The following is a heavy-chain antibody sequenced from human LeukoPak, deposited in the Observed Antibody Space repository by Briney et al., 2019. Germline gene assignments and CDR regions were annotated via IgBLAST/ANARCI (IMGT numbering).Heavy chain of an antibody. CDR3: ARQVRGIVVVKRRWFDP. D-gene: IGHD3-22*01. V-gene: IGHV1-2*02. Sequence: GASVKVSCKASGYIFTGYYMHWVRQAPGQGLEWMGWINPNSGGTNYAQKFQGRVTMTRDTSISTAYMELSRLRSDDTAVYYCARQVRGIVVVKRRWFDPWGQGTLVTVSS. CDR1: GYIFTGYY. CDR2: INPNSGGT. J-gene: IGHJ5*02.